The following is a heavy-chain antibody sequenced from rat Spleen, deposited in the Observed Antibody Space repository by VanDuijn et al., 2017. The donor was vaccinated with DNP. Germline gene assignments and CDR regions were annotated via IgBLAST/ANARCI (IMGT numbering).Heavy chain of an antibody. CDR2: INPDGGRT. Sequence: EVQLVETGGGLVQPGRSLKLSCVASGFTFSGYWMYWIRQAPGKGLEWIASINPDGGRTYYPDSVKGRFTISRDNAKSTLDLQMDSLRSEDTATYYCVRRGGKGLFSKWGQGTLVTVSS. D-gene: IGHD3-1*01. CDR1: GFTFSGYW. J-gene: IGHJ3*01. V-gene: IGHV5-58*01. CDR3: VRRGGKGLFSK.